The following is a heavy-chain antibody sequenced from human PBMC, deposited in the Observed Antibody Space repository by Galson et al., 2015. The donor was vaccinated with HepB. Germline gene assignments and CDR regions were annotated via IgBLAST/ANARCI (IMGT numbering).Heavy chain of an antibody. J-gene: IGHJ6*02. CDR2: IIPAFGAA. D-gene: IGHD3-10*01. Sequence: SVKVSCKASGGNFNNFAITWVRKAPGQGLEWVGRIIPAFGAANHAQKFQGRLTISADKSTGTAYMDLTNLRSEDTAVYYCARQDYYGSGTYPPWYGLDVWGQGTTVTVSS. CDR1: GGNFNNFA. V-gene: IGHV1-69*06. CDR3: ARQDYYGSGTYPPWYGLDV.